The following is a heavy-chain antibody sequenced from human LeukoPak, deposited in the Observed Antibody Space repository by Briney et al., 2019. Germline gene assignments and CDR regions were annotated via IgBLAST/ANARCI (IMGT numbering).Heavy chain of an antibody. CDR3: AKDATIFGVVLYYFDY. CDR2: ISGSGGST. D-gene: IGHD3-3*01. J-gene: IGHJ4*02. CDR1: GFTFSSYA. Sequence: GGSLRLSCAASGFTFSSYAMSWVRQAPGKGLEWVSAISGSGGSTYYADSVKVRFTISRDNPKNTLYLQMNSLRAEDTAVYYCAKDATIFGVVLYYFDYWGQGTLVTVSS. V-gene: IGHV3-23*01.